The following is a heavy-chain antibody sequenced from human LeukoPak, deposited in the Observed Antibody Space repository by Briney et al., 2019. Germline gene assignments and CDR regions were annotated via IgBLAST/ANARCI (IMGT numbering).Heavy chain of an antibody. CDR3: ARSTLARRSGRTEFFQH. CDR2: ISDSGNTI. V-gene: IGHV3-11*01. J-gene: IGHJ1*01. Sequence: PGGSLRLSCAASGFTFSNYYMTWIRQAPGKGLQWISFISDSGNTIYYADSVEGRFTISRDNAKNSLYLQMHSLRAEDTAMYYCARSTLARRSGRTEFFQHWGEGTLVSVSS. D-gene: IGHD6-19*01. CDR1: GFTFSNYY.